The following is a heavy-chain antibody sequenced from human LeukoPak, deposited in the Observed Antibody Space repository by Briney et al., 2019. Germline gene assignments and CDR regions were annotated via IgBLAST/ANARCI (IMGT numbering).Heavy chain of an antibody. CDR1: GFSISSCA. CDR3: ARDFSYGSGFDY. V-gene: IGHV3-64*01. D-gene: IGHD5-18*01. Sequence: GGSLRLFCAASGFSISSCALHWVRQAPGKGLQYVSGISNGGSIDYANSVKGRFTISRDNSKNTLYLQMGSLRPEDMAVYYCARDFSYGSGFDYWGQGILVTVSS. J-gene: IGHJ4*02. CDR2: ISNGGSI.